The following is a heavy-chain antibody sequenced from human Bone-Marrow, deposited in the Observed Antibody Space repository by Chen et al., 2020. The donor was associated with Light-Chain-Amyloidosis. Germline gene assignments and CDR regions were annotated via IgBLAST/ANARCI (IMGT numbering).Heavy chain of an antibody. Sequence: EVPLVESGGGLVKPGGSLRLSCAASGFTFSLYGMHWVRQAPGKGLEWVSSITGGGTSINYADSVRGRFTISGDNARNSLYLQMNSLRVEDTAVYYCARDSGESAADDYWGQGTLVTVSS. J-gene: IGHJ4*02. V-gene: IGHV3-21*01. CDR3: ARDSGESAADDY. D-gene: IGHD6-13*01. CDR2: ITGGGTSI. CDR1: GFTFSLYG.